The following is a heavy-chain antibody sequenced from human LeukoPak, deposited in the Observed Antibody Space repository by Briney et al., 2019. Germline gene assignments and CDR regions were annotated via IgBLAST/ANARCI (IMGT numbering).Heavy chain of an antibody. CDR2: ISSSSSYI. CDR3: ARQPQGLIFGVATN. Sequence: GGSLRLSCAASGFTFSSYSMNWVRQAPGKGLEWVSSISSSSSYIYYADSVKGRFTISRDNAKNSLYLQMNSLRAEDTAVYYCARQPQGLIFGVATNWGQGTLVTVSS. V-gene: IGHV3-21*01. J-gene: IGHJ4*02. D-gene: IGHD3-3*01. CDR1: GFTFSSYS.